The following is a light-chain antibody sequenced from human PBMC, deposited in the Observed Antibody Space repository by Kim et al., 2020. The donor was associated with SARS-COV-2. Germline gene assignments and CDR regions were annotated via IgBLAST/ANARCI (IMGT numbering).Light chain of an antibody. J-gene: IGLJ3*02. CDR3: LLYYGSAWV. V-gene: IGLV7-43*01. CDR2: DTN. CDR1: PGAVTSGYH. Sequence: PGWTVTPTCASRPGAVTSGYHPIWFQQKPGQAPRALIYDTNNRHSWTPARFSGSLLGGKAALTLSSVQPEDEAEYYCLLYYGSAWVFGGGTKLTVL.